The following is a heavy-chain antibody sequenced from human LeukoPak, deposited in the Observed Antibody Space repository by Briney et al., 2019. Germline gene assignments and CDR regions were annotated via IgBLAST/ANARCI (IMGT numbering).Heavy chain of an antibody. Sequence: NPGGSLRLSCAASGLTFTDYYMTWIRQAPGKGLEWVSYISGSGSNRDYADSVKGRFTISRDNAENSLYLQLNNLRAEDTAVYYCARMGRELDCWGQGTRVTVSS. CDR3: ARMGRELDC. J-gene: IGHJ4*02. CDR2: ISGSGSNR. D-gene: IGHD1-1*01. CDR1: GLTFTDYY. V-gene: IGHV3-11*01.